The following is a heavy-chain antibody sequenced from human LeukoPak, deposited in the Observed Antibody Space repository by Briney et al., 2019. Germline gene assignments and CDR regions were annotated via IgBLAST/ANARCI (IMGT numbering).Heavy chain of an antibody. Sequence: GGSLRLSCTASGFTFSNYGMHWVRQAPGKGLEWVAVISYDGSNEYYADSVKGRFTISRDNSKNTLFLQMNSLRPEDTAVYHCAKVALFSGYYPPFDYWGQGSLVTVSS. CDR3: AKVALFSGYYPPFDY. J-gene: IGHJ4*02. D-gene: IGHD3-22*01. CDR2: ISYDGSNE. CDR1: GFTFSNYG. V-gene: IGHV3-30*18.